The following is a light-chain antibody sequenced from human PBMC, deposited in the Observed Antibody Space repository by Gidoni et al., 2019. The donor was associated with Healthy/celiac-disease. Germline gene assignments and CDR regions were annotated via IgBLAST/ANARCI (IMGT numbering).Light chain of an antibody. J-gene: IGKJ1*01. Sequence: EIVMTQPPATLSVSPGERATLSCRASQSVSSNLAWYQQKPGQAPRLLIYGASTRATGIPARFSGSGSGTEFTLTISILQSEDFAVYYCQQYNNWPRRTFGQGTKVEIK. CDR1: QSVSSN. CDR3: QQYNNWPRRT. V-gene: IGKV3-15*01. CDR2: GAS.